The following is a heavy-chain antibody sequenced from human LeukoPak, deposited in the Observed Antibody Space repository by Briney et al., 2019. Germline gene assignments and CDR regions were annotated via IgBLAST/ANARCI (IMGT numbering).Heavy chain of an antibody. CDR1: GFTFSSYA. CDR3: AKVGEYYYGSGSHWYFDY. V-gene: IGHV3-23*01. Sequence: PGGSLRLSCAASGFTFSSYAMSWVRQAPGKGLEWVSTISGSGGSTHYADSVKGRFTISRDNSKNTLHLQMNSLRAEDTAVYYCAKVGEYYYGSGSHWYFDYWGQGTLVTVSS. CDR2: ISGSGGST. D-gene: IGHD3-10*01. J-gene: IGHJ4*02.